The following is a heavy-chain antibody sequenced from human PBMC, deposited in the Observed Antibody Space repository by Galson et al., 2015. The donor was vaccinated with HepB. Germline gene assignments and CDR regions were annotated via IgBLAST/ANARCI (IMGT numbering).Heavy chain of an antibody. D-gene: IGHD6-6*01. CDR3: ASSQGPIDTSSGGKYYSYYYYMDV. Sequence: SVKVSCKASGGTFSNYAMSWVRQAPGQGLEWMGGIIPIFGAPNYAQKFQGRVTITADESTSTAYMDLSSLRSEDTALYYCASSQGPIDTSSGGKYYSYYYYMDVWGKGTTVTVSS. J-gene: IGHJ6*03. V-gene: IGHV1-69*13. CDR1: GGTFSNYA. CDR2: IIPIFGAP.